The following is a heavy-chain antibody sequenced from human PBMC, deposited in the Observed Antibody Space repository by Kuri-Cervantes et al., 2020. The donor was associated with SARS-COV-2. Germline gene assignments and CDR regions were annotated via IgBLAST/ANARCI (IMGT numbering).Heavy chain of an antibody. Sequence: ASVKVSCKASGYTFTSYGISWVRQAPGQGLEWMGWISAYNGNTNYAQKLQGRVTMTTDTSTSTAYMELRSLRSDDTAVYYCARVQGAAGTGDTDYWGQGTRVTVSS. CDR3: ARVQGAAGTGDTDY. V-gene: IGHV1-18*01. D-gene: IGHD6-13*01. CDR1: GYTFTSYG. CDR2: ISAYNGNT. J-gene: IGHJ4*02.